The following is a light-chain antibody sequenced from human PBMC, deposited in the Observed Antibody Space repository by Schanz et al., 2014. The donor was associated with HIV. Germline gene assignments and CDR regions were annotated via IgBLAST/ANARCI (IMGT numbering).Light chain of an antibody. V-gene: IGKV1-5*03. CDR3: QQYNSYLWT. CDR1: QNIGKW. J-gene: IGKJ1*01. Sequence: DIQLTQSPSFLSASVGDRVTITCRASQNIGKWLTWYQQKPGKAPNLLIYQASTLEIGVSSRFSGSGSGTEFTLTISSLQPDDFATYYCQQYNSYLWTFGQGTKVEIK. CDR2: QAS.